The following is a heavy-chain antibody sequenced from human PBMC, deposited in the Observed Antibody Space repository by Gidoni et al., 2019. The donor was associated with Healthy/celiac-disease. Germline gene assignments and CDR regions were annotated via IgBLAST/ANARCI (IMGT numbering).Heavy chain of an antibody. CDR3: ARSRADSRTNWFDP. Sequence: QVQLVASGGGLVQPGRSLRLYCAASGFTFRSYGIHWVRQAPGKGLGWVAVIWYDGSNKYYADSVKGRFTISRDNSKNTLYLQMNSLRAEDTAVYYCARSRADSRTNWFDPWGQGTLVTVSS. D-gene: IGHD6-13*01. V-gene: IGHV3-33*01. CDR2: IWYDGSNK. J-gene: IGHJ5*02. CDR1: GFTFRSYG.